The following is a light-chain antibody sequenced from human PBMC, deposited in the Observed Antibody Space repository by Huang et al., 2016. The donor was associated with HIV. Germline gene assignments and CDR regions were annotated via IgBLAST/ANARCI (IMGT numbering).Light chain of an antibody. CDR3: QQYYSTPPYT. J-gene: IGKJ2*01. V-gene: IGKV4-1*01. Sequence: DIVMTQSPDSLAVSLGERATIHCKSSQSVLYSSNNKNYLAWYQQKPGQPPKLLIYWASTREPGVPDRFSGSGSGTDFTLTISSLQAEDVAVYYCQQYYSTPPYTFGQGTKLEIK. CDR1: QSVLYSSNNKNY. CDR2: WAS.